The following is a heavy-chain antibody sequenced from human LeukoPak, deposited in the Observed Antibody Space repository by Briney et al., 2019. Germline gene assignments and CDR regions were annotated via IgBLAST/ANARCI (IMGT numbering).Heavy chain of an antibody. CDR1: GFIFRNYA. D-gene: IGHD6-19*01. Sequence: GGSLRLSCAASGFIFRNYAMTWVRQAPGKGLEWVGRIKMKTDGGTTDYAAPVKGRFTISRDDSKNMLYLQMNSLKTEDTAVYYCTRGNSGWYFDYWGQGTLVTVSS. V-gene: IGHV3-15*01. CDR2: IKMKTDGGTT. CDR3: TRGNSGWYFDY. J-gene: IGHJ4*02.